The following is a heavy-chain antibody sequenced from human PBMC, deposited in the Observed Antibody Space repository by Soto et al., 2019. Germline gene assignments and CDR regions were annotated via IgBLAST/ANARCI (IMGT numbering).Heavy chain of an antibody. J-gene: IGHJ3*02. V-gene: IGHV1-18*01. CDR1: GYTFTSYG. Sequence: GASVKVSCKASGYTFTSYGISWVRQAPGQGLEWMGWISAYNGNTNYAQKLQGRVTMTTDTSTSTAHMELRSLRSDDTAVYYCASGGSGTINPHDAFDIWGQGTMVTVSS. D-gene: IGHD3-10*01. CDR2: ISAYNGNT. CDR3: ASGGSGTINPHDAFDI.